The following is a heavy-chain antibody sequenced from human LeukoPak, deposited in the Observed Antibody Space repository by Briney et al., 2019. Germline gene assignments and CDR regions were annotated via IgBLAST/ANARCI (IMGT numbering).Heavy chain of an antibody. CDR1: GYSFTSYW. J-gene: IGHJ4*02. D-gene: IGHD2-8*01. V-gene: IGHV5-51*01. CDR3: ARHGSMVYAEFHFDY. CDR2: IYPGDSDT. Sequence: GESLKISCKGSGYSFTSYWIGWVRQTPGKGLEWMGIIYPGDSDTRYSPSFQGQVTISADKSISTAYLQWSSLKASDTAMYYCARHGSMVYAEFHFDYWGQGTLVTVSS.